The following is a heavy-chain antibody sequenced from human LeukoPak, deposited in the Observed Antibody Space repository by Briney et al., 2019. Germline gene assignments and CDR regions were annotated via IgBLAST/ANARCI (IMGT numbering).Heavy chain of an antibody. CDR3: ARDQKAIISSGYYGGFDP. D-gene: IGHD3-22*01. V-gene: IGHV1-46*01. J-gene: IGHJ5*02. Sequence: GASVKVSCKASGYTFTSYGINWVRQAPGQGLEWMGIINPSGGSTSYAQKFQGRVTMTRDMSTSTVYMELSSLRSEDTAVYYCARDQKAIISSGYYGGFDPWGQGTLVTVSS. CDR1: GYTFTSYG. CDR2: INPSGGST.